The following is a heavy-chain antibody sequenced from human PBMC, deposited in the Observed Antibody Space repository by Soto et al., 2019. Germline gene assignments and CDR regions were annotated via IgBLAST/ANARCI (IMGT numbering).Heavy chain of an antibody. D-gene: IGHD3-10*01. V-gene: IGHV4-59*01. J-gene: IGHJ4*02. CDR3: TRSGTYPVSIDF. CDR1: GGSIRNYY. Sequence: QVQLQESGPGLAKPSETVSLTCTVSGGSIRNYYWSWIRQPPGQGLEWIGHIHYSGTTYYNPSLESRVTISVDTSKNQFSLSVTSVSAADTAVYYCTRSGTYPVSIDFWGQGTLVTVSS. CDR2: IHYSGTT.